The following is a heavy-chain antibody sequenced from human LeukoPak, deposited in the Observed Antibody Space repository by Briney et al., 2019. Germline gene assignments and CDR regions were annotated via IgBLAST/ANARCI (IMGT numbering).Heavy chain of an antibody. CDR1: GFTFSSYA. D-gene: IGHD1-26*01. CDR3: AKRGAEVGATVAPGDY. V-gene: IGHV3-23*01. Sequence: PGGSLRLSCAASGFTFSSYAMSWVRQAPGKGLVWVSGISGSGTYYADSVKGGFTISRDNSKNTLYLQMNSLRDEDTAVYYCAKRGAEVGATVAPGDYWGQGTLVTVSS. J-gene: IGHJ4*02. CDR2: ISGSGT.